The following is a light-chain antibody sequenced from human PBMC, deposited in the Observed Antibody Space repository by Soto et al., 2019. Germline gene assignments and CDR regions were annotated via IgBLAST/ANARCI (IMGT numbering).Light chain of an antibody. CDR1: QSINHW. Sequence: DVQMTQSPSSLSASVGDTVTITCRASQSINHWLAWYQQKLGKAPKFLIYDASTLRNGVPSRVNGRGSGTEFTLTISSLQPDYFATYYCQQYDRHPYPLGQGNKVEI. V-gene: IGKV1-5*01. CDR2: DAS. J-gene: IGKJ2*01. CDR3: QQYDRHPYP.